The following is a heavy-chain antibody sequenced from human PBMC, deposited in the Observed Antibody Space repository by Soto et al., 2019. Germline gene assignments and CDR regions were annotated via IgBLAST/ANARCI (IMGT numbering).Heavy chain of an antibody. D-gene: IGHD3-9*01. CDR2: IFVTSTPI. CDR3: ARDKDWAFDY. V-gene: IGHV3-48*04. CDR1: GFTFSSYS. J-gene: IGHJ4*02. Sequence: PGGSVRLSCVASGFTFSSYSMVWVRQAPGKGLEWISYIFVTSTPIYYADSVKGRFTVSRDNTQNSLFLLMNSLRAEDTAIYYCARDKDWAFDYWGQGTLVTVSS.